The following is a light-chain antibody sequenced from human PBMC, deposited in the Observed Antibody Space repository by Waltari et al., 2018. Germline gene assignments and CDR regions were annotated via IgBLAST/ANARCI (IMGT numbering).Light chain of an antibody. J-gene: IGKJ2*01. CDR1: QSVSSK. CDR2: HAS. Sequence: EILMTQSPATLSVSPGERATLSCRASQSVSSKLAWYQQKPGQAPRLLIYHASTRATGIPARFSGSGSGTEFTLTISSLQSGDFAVYYCQHYNNGGKAFGQGTKLEIK. CDR3: QHYNNGGKA. V-gene: IGKV3-15*01.